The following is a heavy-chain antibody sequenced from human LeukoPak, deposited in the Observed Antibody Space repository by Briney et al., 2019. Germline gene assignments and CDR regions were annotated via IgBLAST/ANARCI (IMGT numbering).Heavy chain of an antibody. D-gene: IGHD3-16*01. CDR2: IYYSGST. V-gene: IGHV4-59*01. CDR3: ARDVLEGGFDY. J-gene: IGHJ4*02. Sequence: SETLSLTCTVSGGSISSYYWSWIRQPPGKGLEWIGYIYYSGSTNYNPSLKSRVTISVDTSKNQFSLKLSSVTAADTAVYYCARDVLEGGFDYWGQGTLVTVSS. CDR1: GGSISSYY.